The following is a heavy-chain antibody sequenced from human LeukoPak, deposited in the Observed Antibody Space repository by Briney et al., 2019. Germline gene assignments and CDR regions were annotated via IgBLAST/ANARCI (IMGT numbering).Heavy chain of an antibody. J-gene: IGHJ6*03. CDR2: MNPNSGNT. CDR3: ARGAPESYNITNMVWHYYIDV. V-gene: IGHV1-8*03. D-gene: IGHD2-8*01. Sequence: GASVKVSCEASRYTFSSSDTNWVPQAPGQGLEWMGWMNPNSGNTGYAQKFQGRVTITRNTSISTAYMELSSLRSEDTAVYYCARGAPESYNITNMVWHYYIDVWGKGTTVTVSS. CDR1: RYTFSSSD.